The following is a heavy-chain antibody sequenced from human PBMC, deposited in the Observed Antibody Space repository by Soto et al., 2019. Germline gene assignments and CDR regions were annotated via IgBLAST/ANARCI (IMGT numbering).Heavy chain of an antibody. CDR1: GYSITSGHW. J-gene: IGHJ4*02. CDR3: ARNGDYSLEY. D-gene: IGHD2-21*02. V-gene: IGHV4-4*02. CDR2: ILHSGES. Sequence: PSETLSLTCAVSGYSITSGHWWSWVRQSPDKGLEWIGEILHSGESTYNPSLRSRVTMSVDKSKNQLSLKLTSVTAADTAVYYCARNGDYSLEYWGQGTLVTVSS.